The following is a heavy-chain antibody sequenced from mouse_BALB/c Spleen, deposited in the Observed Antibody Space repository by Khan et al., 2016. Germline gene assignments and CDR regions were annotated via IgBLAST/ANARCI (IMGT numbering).Heavy chain of an antibody. CDR3: ATPYYVFVY. D-gene: IGHD1-1*02. CDR1: GYSITSDYA. V-gene: IGHV3-2*02. Sequence: EVQLVESGPGLVKPSQSLSLTCTVTGYSITSDYAWNWIRQFPGNKLEWMGYIDSSGSTTYNPSLKSRVSITRDTSKNQIFLQLNSVTTEDTGTYYCATPYYVFVYWGQGTLVTVSA. CDR2: IDSSGST. J-gene: IGHJ3*01.